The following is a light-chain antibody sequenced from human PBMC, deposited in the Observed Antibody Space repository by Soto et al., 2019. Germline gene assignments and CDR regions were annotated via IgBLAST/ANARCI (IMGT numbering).Light chain of an antibody. Sequence: EIVLSQSPGTLSLSPGEGATLSCRASQSVSSNFLAWYQRKPGQAPRLLMYGASSRATGIPDRFSGSGSGTDLTITISRLEPEDFAVYYCQQYGSSPLTFGGGTKVEIK. V-gene: IGKV3-20*01. CDR3: QQYGSSPLT. J-gene: IGKJ4*01. CDR1: QSVSSNF. CDR2: GAS.